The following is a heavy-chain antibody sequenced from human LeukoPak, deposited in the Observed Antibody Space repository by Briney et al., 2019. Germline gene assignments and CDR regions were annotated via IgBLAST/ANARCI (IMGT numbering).Heavy chain of an antibody. Sequence: ASVRVSCKASGYTFTSYGISWVRQAPGQGLEWMGWISAYNGNTNYAQKLQGRVTMTTDTSTSTAYMELRSLRSDDTAVYYCARDHGQQLVRGWFDPWSQGTLVTVSS. V-gene: IGHV1-18*01. CDR2: ISAYNGNT. CDR1: GYTFTSYG. D-gene: IGHD6-13*01. CDR3: ARDHGQQLVRGWFDP. J-gene: IGHJ5*02.